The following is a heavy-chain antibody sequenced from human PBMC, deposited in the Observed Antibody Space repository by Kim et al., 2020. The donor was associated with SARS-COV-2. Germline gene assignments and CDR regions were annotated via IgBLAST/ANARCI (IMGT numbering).Heavy chain of an antibody. Sequence: ASVKVSCKASGYTFTSYAMNWVRQAPGQGLEWMGWINTNTGNPTYVQGFTGRFVFSLDTSVSTAYLQISSLKAEDTAVYYCARSHTPVALRYFDWKPSDYWGQGTLVTVSS. D-gene: IGHD3-9*01. V-gene: IGHV7-4-1*02. CDR2: INTNTGNP. CDR1: GYTFTSYA. J-gene: IGHJ4*02. CDR3: ARSHTPVALRYFDWKPSDY.